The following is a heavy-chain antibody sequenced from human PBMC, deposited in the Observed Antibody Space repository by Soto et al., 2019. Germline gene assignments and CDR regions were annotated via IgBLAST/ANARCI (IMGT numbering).Heavy chain of an antibody. D-gene: IGHD3-16*01. Sequence: PGGSLRLSCAASGFPFSSYAMHWVRQAPGKGLEWVAVISYDGSNKYYADSVKGRFTISRDNSKNTLYLQMNSLRAEDTAVYYCAADPVMDAFDIWGQGTMVTVSS. CDR3: AADPVMDAFDI. CDR1: GFPFSSYA. CDR2: ISYDGSNK. V-gene: IGHV3-30-3*01. J-gene: IGHJ3*02.